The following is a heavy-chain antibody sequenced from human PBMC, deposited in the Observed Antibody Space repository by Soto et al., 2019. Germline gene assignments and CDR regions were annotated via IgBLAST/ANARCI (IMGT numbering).Heavy chain of an antibody. Sequence: VASVKVSCKVPGYTLTELSMHWVRQAPGKGLEWMGGFDPEDGETIYAQKFQGRVTMTEDTSTDTAYMELSSLRSEDTAVYYCATDTVVVPAAISTLNLAAGAYGMDVWGQGTTVTVSS. J-gene: IGHJ6*02. D-gene: IGHD2-2*01. V-gene: IGHV1-24*01. CDR1: GYTLTELS. CDR2: FDPEDGET. CDR3: ATDTVVVPAAISTLNLAAGAYGMDV.